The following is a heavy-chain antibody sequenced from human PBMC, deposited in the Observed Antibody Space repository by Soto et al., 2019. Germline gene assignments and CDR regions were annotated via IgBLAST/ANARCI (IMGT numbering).Heavy chain of an antibody. Sequence: GGSLRLSCAASGFTFSSDAMSGVRQAPGKGLEWVSAISGNGGSTYYAHSVKGRFTISIDNSKNNLYLQMNTLRAEDTAVYYCAEGYSSGWYAYCMEVWGQGTMVTVSS. J-gene: IGHJ6*02. CDR1: GFTFSSDA. V-gene: IGHV3-23*01. CDR2: ISGNGGST. D-gene: IGHD6-19*01. CDR3: AEGYSSGWYAYCMEV.